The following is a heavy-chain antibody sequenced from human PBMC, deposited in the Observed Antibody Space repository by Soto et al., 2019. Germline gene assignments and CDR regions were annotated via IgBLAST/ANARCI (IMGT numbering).Heavy chain of an antibody. D-gene: IGHD3-3*01. CDR1: GYTFTSYG. CDR3: AGGNVRNYDFWSGYYRFDY. V-gene: IGHV1-18*01. CDR2: ISAYNGNT. J-gene: IGHJ4*02. Sequence: ASVKVSCKASGYTFTSYGISWVRQAPGQGLEWMGWISAYNGNTNYAQKLQGRVTMTTDTSTSTAYMELRSLRSDDTAVYYCAGGNVRNYDFWSGYYRFDYWGQGTLVTVSS.